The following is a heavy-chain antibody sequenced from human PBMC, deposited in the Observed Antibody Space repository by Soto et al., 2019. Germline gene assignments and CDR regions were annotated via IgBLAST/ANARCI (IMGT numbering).Heavy chain of an antibody. CDR1: GYTLTELS. D-gene: IGHD3-3*01. Sequence: ASVKVSCKVSGYTLTELSMHWVRQAPGKGLEWMGGFDPEDGETIYAQKFQGRVTMTEDTSTDTAYMELSSPRSEDTAVYYCATLSVYDFWSGYSPGAFDIWGQGTMVTVSS. CDR2: FDPEDGET. J-gene: IGHJ3*02. V-gene: IGHV1-24*01. CDR3: ATLSVYDFWSGYSPGAFDI.